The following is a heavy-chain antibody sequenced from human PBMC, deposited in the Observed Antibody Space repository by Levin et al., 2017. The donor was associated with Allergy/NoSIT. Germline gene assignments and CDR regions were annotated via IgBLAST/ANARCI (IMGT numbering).Heavy chain of an antibody. J-gene: IGHJ4*02. Sequence: SETLSLTCTVSGGSISSSSYYWGWIRQPPGKGLEWIGSIYYSGSTYYNPSLKSRVTISVDTSKNQFSLKLSSVTAADTAVYYCASLHGGYNTDYWGQGTLVTVSS. D-gene: IGHD5-24*01. CDR1: GGSISSSSYY. CDR2: IYYSGST. CDR3: ASLHGGYNTDY. V-gene: IGHV4-39*01.